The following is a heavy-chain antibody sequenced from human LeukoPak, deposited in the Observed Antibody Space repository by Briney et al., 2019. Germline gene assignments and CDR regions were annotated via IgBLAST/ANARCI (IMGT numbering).Heavy chain of an antibody. CDR1: GFTFSSYA. CDR3: AREGCSSTSCYRWFDP. D-gene: IGHD2-2*01. Sequence: GGSLRLSCAASGFTFSSYAMSWVRQAPGKGLEWVSSISSSSSYIYCADSVKGRFTISRDNAKNSLYLQMNSLRAEDTAVYYCAREGCSSTSCYRWFDPWGQGTLVTVSS. J-gene: IGHJ5*02. CDR2: ISSSSSYI. V-gene: IGHV3-21*01.